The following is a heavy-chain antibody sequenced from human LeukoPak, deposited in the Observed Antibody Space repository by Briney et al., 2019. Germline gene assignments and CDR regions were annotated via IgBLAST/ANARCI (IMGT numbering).Heavy chain of an antibody. CDR1: GGSISTYY. CDR2: IYYSGST. V-gene: IGHV4-59*01. CDR3: ARVFRGAVTSNWFDP. J-gene: IGHJ5*02. Sequence: SETLSLTCTVSGGSISTYYWSWIRQPPGKGLEWIGYIYYSGSTNYNPSLKSRVTMSVDSSNTEFSLRLNSVTAADTAVYYCARVFRGAVTSNWFDPWGQGTLVTVSS. D-gene: IGHD4-17*01.